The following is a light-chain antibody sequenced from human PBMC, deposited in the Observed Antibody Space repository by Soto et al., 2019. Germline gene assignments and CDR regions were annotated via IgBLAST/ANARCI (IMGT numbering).Light chain of an antibody. J-gene: IGKJ1*01. CDR1: QTVGSSF. Sequence: EIVLTQSPGTLSLSPGDGATLSCRASQTVGSSFLGWYQQKPGQAPRLLIYDASNRATGIPARFSGSGSGTDFTLTISSLEPEDFAVYYCQQRSNWPPTFGQGTKVDIK. V-gene: IGKV3-11*01. CDR2: DAS. CDR3: QQRSNWPPT.